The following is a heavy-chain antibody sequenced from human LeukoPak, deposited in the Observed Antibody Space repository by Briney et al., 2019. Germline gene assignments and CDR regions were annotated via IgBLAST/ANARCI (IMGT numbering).Heavy chain of an antibody. J-gene: IGHJ4*02. V-gene: IGHV5-51*01. CDR3: ARGARPYSSSWYDFDY. Sequence: GESLKISCKGSGYSFTSYWIGWVRQMPGKGLEWMGIIYPGDSDTRYSPSFQGQVTISADKSISAAYLQWSSLKASDTAMYYCARGARPYSSSWYDFDYWGQGTLVTVSS. CDR1: GYSFTSYW. D-gene: IGHD6-13*01. CDR2: IYPGDSDT.